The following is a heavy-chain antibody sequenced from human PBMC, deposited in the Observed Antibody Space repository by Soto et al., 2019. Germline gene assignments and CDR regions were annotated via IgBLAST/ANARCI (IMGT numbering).Heavy chain of an antibody. D-gene: IGHD3-10*01. J-gene: IGHJ4*02. CDR1: GFSFSHYW. CDR2: ISPDGRTT. V-gene: IGHV3-74*01. Sequence: GGSLRLSCAASGFSFSHYWMHWVRQAPGKGLVWASRISPDGRTTTYSDSVKGRFTISRDNAKSTLYLQMNSLTVEDGAVYYCADSWLPTSYWGPGTLVTVSS. CDR3: ADSWLPTSY.